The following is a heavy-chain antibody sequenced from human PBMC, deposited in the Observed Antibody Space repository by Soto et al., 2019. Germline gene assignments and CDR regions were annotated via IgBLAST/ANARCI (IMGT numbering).Heavy chain of an antibody. V-gene: IGHV1-18*01. CDR2: ISTYNGNT. J-gene: IGHJ6*02. Sequence: ASVKVSCKASGGTFSSYDISWVRQAPGQGLEWMGRISTYNGNTNYPQSLQGRLTLTTDTSTTTAYMELRSLRSDDTAVYYCARDPYHVLMVNAPNLYGMDVWGQGTTVTVSS. D-gene: IGHD2-8*01. CDR1: GGTFSSYD. CDR3: ARDPYHVLMVNAPNLYGMDV.